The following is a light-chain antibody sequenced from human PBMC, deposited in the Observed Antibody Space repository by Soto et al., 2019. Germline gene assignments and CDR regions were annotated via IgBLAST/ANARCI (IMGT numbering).Light chain of an antibody. V-gene: IGKV3-20*01. Sequence: EIVLTQSPATLSLSPGERATLSCKASQSVSGSYLAWYQQKPGQAPRLRISGASSRATGIPDRFSGSGSGTAFTLTISSMQPDDFATYYCQQYNTYWTFGQGTKVDIK. CDR3: QQYNTYWT. CDR1: QSVSGSY. J-gene: IGKJ1*01. CDR2: GAS.